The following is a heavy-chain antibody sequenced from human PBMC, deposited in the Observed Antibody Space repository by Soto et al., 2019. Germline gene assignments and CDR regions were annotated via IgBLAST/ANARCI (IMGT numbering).Heavy chain of an antibody. CDR3: AKGGGSSSRGEYYYYGMDV. D-gene: IGHD6-13*01. Sequence: LRVSCAASGFTFSSYAMSWVRQAPGKGLEWVSAISGSGGSTYYADSVKGRFTISRDNSKNTLYLQMNSLRAEDTAVYYCAKGGGSSSRGEYYYYGMDVWGQGTTVTVSS. CDR2: ISGSGGST. J-gene: IGHJ6*02. V-gene: IGHV3-23*01. CDR1: GFTFSSYA.